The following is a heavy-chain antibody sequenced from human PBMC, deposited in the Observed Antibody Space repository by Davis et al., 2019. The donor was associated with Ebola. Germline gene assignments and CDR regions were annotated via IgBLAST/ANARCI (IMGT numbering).Heavy chain of an antibody. D-gene: IGHD2-2*01. Sequence: PGGSLRLSCAASGFTFSSYSMNWVRQAPGKGLEWVSSISSSSSYIYYADSVKGRFTISRDNAKNSLYLQMNSLRAEDTAVYYCAALELVPAANNWFDPWGQGTLVTVSS. CDR3: AALELVPAANNWFDP. CDR2: ISSSSSYI. CDR1: GFTFSSYS. V-gene: IGHV3-21*01. J-gene: IGHJ5*02.